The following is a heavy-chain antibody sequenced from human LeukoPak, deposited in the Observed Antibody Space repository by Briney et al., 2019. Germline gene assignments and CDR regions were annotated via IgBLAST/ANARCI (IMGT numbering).Heavy chain of an antibody. CDR3: ARVDGSSWSFDY. CDR2: IYTSGST. V-gene: IGHV4-4*07. CDR1: GGSIRSYY. D-gene: IGHD6-13*01. J-gene: IGHJ4*02. Sequence: PSGTRSPTWTVAGGSIRSYYWSWIRQPAGKGREWIGRIYTSGSTNYNPSLKSRVTMSVDPSKNQFSLKLNSVTAADTVVYYCARVDGSSWSFDYWGQGTLVTVSS.